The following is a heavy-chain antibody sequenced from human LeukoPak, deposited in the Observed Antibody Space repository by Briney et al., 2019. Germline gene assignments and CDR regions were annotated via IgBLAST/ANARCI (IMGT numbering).Heavy chain of an antibody. D-gene: IGHD6-13*01. CDR3: ATIEEKGSSWGDAFDI. Sequence: SETLSLTCTVSGYSISSGYYWGWIRQPPGKGLEWIGSIYYSGSTYYNPSLKSRVTISVDTSKNQFSLKLSSVTAADTAVYYCATIEEKGSSWGDAFDIWGQGTMVTVSS. CDR2: IYYSGST. V-gene: IGHV4-38-2*02. J-gene: IGHJ3*02. CDR1: GYSISSGYY.